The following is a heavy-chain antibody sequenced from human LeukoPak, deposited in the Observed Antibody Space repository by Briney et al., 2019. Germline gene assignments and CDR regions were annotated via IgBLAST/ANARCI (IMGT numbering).Heavy chain of an antibody. V-gene: IGHV1-69*04. Sequence: GASVKVSCKASGGTFSSYAISWVRQAPGQGLEWMGRIIPILGIANYAQKFQGRVTITADKSTSTAYMELSSLRSEDTAVYYCARSGDGDSSPLGDWYFDLWGRGTLVAVS. D-gene: IGHD3-22*01. CDR2: IIPILGIA. CDR1: GGTFSSYA. CDR3: ARSGDGDSSPLGDWYFDL. J-gene: IGHJ2*01.